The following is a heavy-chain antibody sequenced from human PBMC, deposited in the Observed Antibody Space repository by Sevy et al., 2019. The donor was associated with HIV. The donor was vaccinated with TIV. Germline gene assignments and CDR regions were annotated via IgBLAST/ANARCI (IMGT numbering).Heavy chain of an antibody. J-gene: IGHJ4*02. Sequence: GGSLRLSFAASGFTFSSYAMSWVRQAPGKGLEWVSAISGSGGSTYYADSVKGGFTISRDNSKNTRYLQMKSLRSEDTAVYYCAKDGDIVVVVAATNFDYWGQGTLVTVSS. CDR2: ISGSGGST. CDR1: GFTFSSYA. D-gene: IGHD2-15*01. CDR3: AKDGDIVVVVAATNFDY. V-gene: IGHV3-23*01.